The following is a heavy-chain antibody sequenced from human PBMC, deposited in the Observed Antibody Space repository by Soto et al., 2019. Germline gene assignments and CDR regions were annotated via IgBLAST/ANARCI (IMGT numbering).Heavy chain of an antibody. CDR3: ARGKGMEENYYYYGLDI. Sequence: VASVKVSCKASGYTFSTYAMHWVRQAPGQSLEWMGWINGGTGQTRYSQRFQGRVTITRDTPASTANMELTSLTSEDTAVYYCARGKGMEENYYYYGLDIWGQGTTVTVSS. CDR1: GYTFSTYA. CDR2: INGGTGQT. D-gene: IGHD1-1*01. V-gene: IGHV1-3*01. J-gene: IGHJ6*02.